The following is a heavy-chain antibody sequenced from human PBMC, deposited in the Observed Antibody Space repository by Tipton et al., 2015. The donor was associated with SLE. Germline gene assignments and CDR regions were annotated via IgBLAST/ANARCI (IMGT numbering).Heavy chain of an antibody. CDR2: IYYSGST. CDR3: ARESYSSSSSLFDY. Sequence: TLSLTCTVSGGSISSGGYYWSWIRQHPGKGLEWIGYIYYSGSTYYNPSLKSRVTISVDTSKNQFSLKLSSVTAADTAVYYCARESYSSSSSLFDYWGQGTLVTVSS. V-gene: IGHV4-31*03. D-gene: IGHD6-6*01. CDR1: GGSISSGGYY. J-gene: IGHJ4*02.